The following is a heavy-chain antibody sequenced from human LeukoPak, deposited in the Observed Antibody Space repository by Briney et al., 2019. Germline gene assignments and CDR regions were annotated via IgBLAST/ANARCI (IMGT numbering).Heavy chain of an antibody. D-gene: IGHD2-2*01. Sequence: SETLSLTCAVYGGSFSGYYWSWIRQPPGKGLEWIGEINHSGSTNYNPSLKSRVTISVDTSKNQFSLKLSSVTAADTAVYYCAGIVVPAAMGAAAAPDYWGQGTLVTVSS. CDR2: INHSGST. CDR3: AGIVVPAAMGAAAAPDY. J-gene: IGHJ4*02. V-gene: IGHV4-34*01. CDR1: GGSFSGYY.